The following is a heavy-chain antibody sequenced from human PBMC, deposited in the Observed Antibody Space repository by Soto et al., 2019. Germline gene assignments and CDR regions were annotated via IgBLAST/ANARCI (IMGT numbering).Heavy chain of an antibody. V-gene: IGHV4-34*01. Sequence: SETLYLTCAVYGGSFSGYYWSWIRQPPGKGLEWIGEINHSGGTNYNPSLKSRVTISVDTSKNQFSLKLSSVTAADTAVYYCARMTTVTTPGNYYYYYGMDVWGQGTTVTVSS. CDR3: ARMTTVTTPGNYYYYYGMDV. CDR2: INHSGGT. J-gene: IGHJ6*02. D-gene: IGHD4-17*01. CDR1: GGSFSGYY.